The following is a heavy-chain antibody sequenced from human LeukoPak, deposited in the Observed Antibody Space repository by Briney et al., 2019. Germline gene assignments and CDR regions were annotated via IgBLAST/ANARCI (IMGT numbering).Heavy chain of an antibody. V-gene: IGHV4-34*01. Sequence: PSETLSLTCAVYGGSFSGYYWSWIRQPPGKGLEWIGEINHSGSTNYNPSLKSRVTISVDTSKNQFSPKLSSVTAADTAVYYCARAGGNYYYYYGMDVWGQGTTVTVSS. J-gene: IGHJ6*02. CDR1: GGSFSGYY. D-gene: IGHD1-26*01. CDR2: INHSGST. CDR3: ARAGGNYYYYYGMDV.